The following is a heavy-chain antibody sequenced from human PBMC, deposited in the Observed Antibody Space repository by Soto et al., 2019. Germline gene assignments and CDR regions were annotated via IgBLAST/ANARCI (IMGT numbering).Heavy chain of an antibody. V-gene: IGHV1-3*05. CDR2: INARNGNT. J-gene: IGHJ4*02. CDR1: GYTFTSYA. D-gene: IGHD3-10*01. CDR3: ARGSLLLWFGELFDY. Sequence: QVQLVQSGAEEKKPGASVKVSCKASGYTFTSYAMHWVRQAPGQRLEWMGWINARNGNTKYSQKFQGRDTITRDTSASTAYRELSSLRSEVTAVYYCARGSLLLWFGELFDYWGQGTLVTVSS.